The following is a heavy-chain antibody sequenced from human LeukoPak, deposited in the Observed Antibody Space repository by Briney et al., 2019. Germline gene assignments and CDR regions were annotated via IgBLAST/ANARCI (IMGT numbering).Heavy chain of an antibody. CDR1: GGSISSYY. CDR3: ARLGGNYYDSSGYYYFWFDP. Sequence: SETLSLTCTVSGGSISSYYWSWIRQPPGKGLEWIGYIYYSGSTNYNPSLKSRVTISVDTSKNQFSLKLSSVTAADTAVYYCARLGGNYYDSSGYYYFWFDPWGQGTLVTVSS. J-gene: IGHJ5*02. D-gene: IGHD3-22*01. CDR2: IYYSGST. V-gene: IGHV4-59*01.